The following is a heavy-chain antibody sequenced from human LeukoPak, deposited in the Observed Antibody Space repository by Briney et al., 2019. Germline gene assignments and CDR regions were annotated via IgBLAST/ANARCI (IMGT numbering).Heavy chain of an antibody. Sequence: SETLSLTCAVSGGSISSSNWWSWVRQPPGKGLEWIGSIYYSGSTYYNPSLKSRVTISVDTSKNQFSLKLSSVTAADTAVYYCARDFEGFWSGYYYYWGQGTLVTVSS. D-gene: IGHD3-3*01. J-gene: IGHJ4*02. CDR2: IYYSGST. CDR1: GGSISSSNW. V-gene: IGHV4-4*02. CDR3: ARDFEGFWSGYYYY.